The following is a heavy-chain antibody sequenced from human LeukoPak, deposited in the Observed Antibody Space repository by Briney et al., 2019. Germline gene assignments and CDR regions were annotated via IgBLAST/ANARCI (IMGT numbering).Heavy chain of an antibody. CDR3: ARGYGSSWPFDY. CDR1: GFTVSSNY. D-gene: IGHD6-13*01. Sequence: GGSLRLSCAASGFTVSSNYMGWVRQAPGKGLEWVSVIYSGGSTYYADSVKGRFTISRDNSKNTLYLQMNSLRAEDTAVYYCARGYGSSWPFDYWGQGTLVTVSS. J-gene: IGHJ4*02. V-gene: IGHV3-66*01. CDR2: IYSGGST.